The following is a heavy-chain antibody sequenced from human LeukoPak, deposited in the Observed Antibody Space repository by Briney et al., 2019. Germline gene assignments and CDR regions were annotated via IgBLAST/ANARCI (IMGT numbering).Heavy chain of an antibody. Sequence: SETLSLTCTVSDTSINTYYWSWIRQPAGKGLEWIGHIYATGTTNYNPSLNSRVTMSIDTSKNQFSLNLRSVTAADTAVYYCARSVLLWFGGLSVRHDAFDIWSQGTMVTVSS. V-gene: IGHV4-4*07. CDR2: IYATGTT. CDR3: ARSVLLWFGGLSVRHDAFDI. D-gene: IGHD3-10*01. CDR1: DTSINTYY. J-gene: IGHJ3*02.